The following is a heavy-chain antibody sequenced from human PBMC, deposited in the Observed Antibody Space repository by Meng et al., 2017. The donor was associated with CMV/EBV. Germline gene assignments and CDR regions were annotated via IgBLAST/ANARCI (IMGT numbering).Heavy chain of an antibody. CDR1: GGSVSSGSYY. J-gene: IGHJ6*02. CDR2: IYYSGSI. V-gene: IGHV4-61*01. CDR3: ARDRGYSSSWRRGYYGMDV. D-gene: IGHD6-13*01. Sequence: SETLSLTCTVSGGSVSSGSYYWSWLRQPPGKGLEWIGYIYYSGSINYNPSLKSRVTISVDTSKNQFSLKLSSVTAADTAVYYCARDRGYSSSWRRGYYGMDVWGQGTTVTVSS.